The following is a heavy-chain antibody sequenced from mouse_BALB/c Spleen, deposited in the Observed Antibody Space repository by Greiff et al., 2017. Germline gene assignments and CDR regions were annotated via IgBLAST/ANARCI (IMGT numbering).Heavy chain of an antibody. CDR2: IWSGGST. J-gene: IGHJ4*01. CDR1: GFSLTSYG. V-gene: IGHV2-4-1*01. CDR3: ARLLLRGDYYAMDY. D-gene: IGHD1-1*01. Sequence: VKVVESGPGLVQPSQSLSITCTVSGFSLTSYGVHWVRQSPGKGLEWLGVIWSGGSTDYNAAFISRLSISKDNSKSQVFFKMNSLQADDTAIYYCARLLLRGDYYAMDYWGQGTSVTVSS.